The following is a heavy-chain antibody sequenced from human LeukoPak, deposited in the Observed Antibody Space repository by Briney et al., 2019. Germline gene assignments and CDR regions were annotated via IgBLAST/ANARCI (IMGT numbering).Heavy chain of an antibody. V-gene: IGHV4-39*01. J-gene: IGHJ4*02. CDR1: GGSISSSSYY. D-gene: IGHD3-3*01. Sequence: PSETLSLTCTVSGGSISSSSYYWGWIRQPPGKGLEWIGSIYYSGSTYYNPSPKSRVTISVDTSKNQFSLKLSSVTAADTAVYYCARARDDDFWSGYYAQGLIDYWGQGTLVTVSS. CDR2: IYYSGST. CDR3: ARARDDDFWSGYYAQGLIDY.